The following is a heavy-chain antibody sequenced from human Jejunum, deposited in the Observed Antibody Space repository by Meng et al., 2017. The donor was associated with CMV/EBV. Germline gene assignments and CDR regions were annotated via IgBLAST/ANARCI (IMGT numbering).Heavy chain of an antibody. D-gene: IGHD1-26*01. CDR1: GYPFSYRY. CDR3: ARVEWEVIRYWFDP. Sequence: GYPFSYRYVHWVRQAPGQALEWMGWITPFDGNPNHAQKFQDRVTITGDRSMSTVYMELSSLRSEDTAVYYCARVEWEVIRYWFDPWGQGTLVTVSS. V-gene: IGHV1-45*02. J-gene: IGHJ5*02. CDR2: ITPFDGNP.